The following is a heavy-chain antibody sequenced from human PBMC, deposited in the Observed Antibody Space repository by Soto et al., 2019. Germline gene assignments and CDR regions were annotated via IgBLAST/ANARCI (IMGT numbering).Heavy chain of an antibody. CDR3: ARDRRYSSGWYGYYGMDV. CDR1: GFTFSSYG. D-gene: IGHD6-19*01. Sequence: QVQLVESGGGVVQPGRSLRLSCAASGFTFSSYGMHWARQAPGKGLEWVAVIWYDGSNKYYADSVKGRFTISRDNSKNTLYLQMNSLRAEDTAVYYCARDRRYSSGWYGYYGMDVWGQGTTVTVSS. J-gene: IGHJ6*02. CDR2: IWYDGSNK. V-gene: IGHV3-33*01.